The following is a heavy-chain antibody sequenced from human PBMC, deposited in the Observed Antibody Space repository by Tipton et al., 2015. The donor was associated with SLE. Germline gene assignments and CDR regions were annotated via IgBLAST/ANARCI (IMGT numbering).Heavy chain of an antibody. CDR1: GGSISSHY. Sequence: TLSLTCTVSGGSISSHYWSWIRQPAGKGLEWIGRIYTSGSTNYNPSLKSRVTMSVDTSKNQFSLKLSSVTAADTAVYYCASLGYCSSTSCSDYWGQGTLVTVSS. V-gene: IGHV4-4*07. J-gene: IGHJ4*02. CDR2: IYTSGST. D-gene: IGHD2-2*01. CDR3: ASLGYCSSTSCSDY.